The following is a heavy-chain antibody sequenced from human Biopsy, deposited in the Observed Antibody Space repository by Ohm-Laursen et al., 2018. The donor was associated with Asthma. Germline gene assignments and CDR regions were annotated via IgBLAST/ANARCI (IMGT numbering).Heavy chain of an antibody. Sequence: SSVKVSCKASGGTFSSYSVSWVRQAPGQGLEWMGGIIPIFGTANYAQKFQGRVTITADESTSTAYMELSSLRSDDTAVLYCAKARCYYYYCDMDVWGRGTTVTVSS. V-gene: IGHV1-69*01. J-gene: IGHJ6*02. CDR1: GGTFSSYS. CDR2: IIPIFGTA. CDR3: AKARCYYYYCDMDV. D-gene: IGHD3-16*02.